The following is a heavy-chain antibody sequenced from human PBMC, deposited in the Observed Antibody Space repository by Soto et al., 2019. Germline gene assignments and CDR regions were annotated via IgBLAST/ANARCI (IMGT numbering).Heavy chain of an antibody. CDR3: VRNGYYSLDV. CDR1: GDSIIGTGW. CDR2: VYHSGAT. D-gene: IGHD3-22*01. V-gene: IGHV4-4*02. Sequence: QVQLQESGPGLVRPSGTLSLTCAVSGDSIIGTGWWSWVRQSPGKGLDWIGEVYHSGATNYPPSLKRRVPIAVDTSRNQFSLNLGSVTAADPAVYYCVRNGYYSLDVWGQGTTVTVSS. J-gene: IGHJ6*02.